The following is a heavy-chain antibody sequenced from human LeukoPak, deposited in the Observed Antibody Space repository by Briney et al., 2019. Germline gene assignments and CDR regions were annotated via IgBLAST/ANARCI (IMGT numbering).Heavy chain of an antibody. J-gene: IGHJ4*02. CDR3: ARDGDSTVDFDY. CDR2: IISDGSST. CDR1: GFTFSSYW. Sequence: GGALRLSCAASGFTFSSYWMHWVRQAPGKGLVGVSRIISDGSSTAYADSVKGRFTISRDNAKNTLFLQMNSLRAEDTAVYYCARDGDSTVDFDYWGEGSLVTVSS. V-gene: IGHV3-74*01. D-gene: IGHD4-23*01.